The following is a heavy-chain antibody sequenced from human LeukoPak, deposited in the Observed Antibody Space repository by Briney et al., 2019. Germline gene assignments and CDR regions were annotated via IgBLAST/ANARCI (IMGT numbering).Heavy chain of an antibody. CDR2: ISGSGGST. Sequence: GGSLRLSCAASGFTFSSYAMSWVRRAPGKGLEWVSAISGSGGSTYYADSVKGRFTISRDNSKNTLYLQMNSLRAEDTAVYYCAKETDIVVVPAAFDPWGQGTLVTVSS. CDR3: AKETDIVVVPAAFDP. D-gene: IGHD2-2*01. V-gene: IGHV3-23*01. J-gene: IGHJ5*02. CDR1: GFTFSSYA.